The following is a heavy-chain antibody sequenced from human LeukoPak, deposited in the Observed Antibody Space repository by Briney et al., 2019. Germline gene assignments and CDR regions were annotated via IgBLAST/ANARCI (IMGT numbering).Heavy chain of an antibody. Sequence: GGSLRLSCTASGITFSSYSMNWVRQAPGKGLEWVSSISSSSSYIYYADSVKGRFTISRDNAKNSLYLQMNSLRAEDTAEYYCARDTAMVSAFDYWGQGTLVTVSS. D-gene: IGHD5-18*01. CDR3: ARDTAMVSAFDY. J-gene: IGHJ4*02. CDR1: GITFSSYS. CDR2: ISSSSSYI. V-gene: IGHV3-21*01.